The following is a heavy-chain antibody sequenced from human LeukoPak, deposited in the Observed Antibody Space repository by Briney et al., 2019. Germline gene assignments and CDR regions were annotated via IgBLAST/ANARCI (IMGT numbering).Heavy chain of an antibody. V-gene: IGHV3-21*01. CDR2: ISSSSSYI. CDR3: ARDPYSGSYHDY. Sequence: PGGSLRLSCVASGFTFSSHSMNWVRQAPGEGLEWVSSISSSSSYIYYADSVKGRFTISRDNAKNSLYLQMNSLRAEDTAVYYCARDPYSGSYHDYWGQGTLVTVSS. J-gene: IGHJ4*02. D-gene: IGHD1-26*01. CDR1: GFTFSSHS.